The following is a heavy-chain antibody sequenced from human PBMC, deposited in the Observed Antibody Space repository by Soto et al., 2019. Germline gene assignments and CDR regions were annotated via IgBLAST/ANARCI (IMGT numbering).Heavy chain of an antibody. Sequence: SDTLSLTCTVSGGSISISSYYWCWVREPPRKGLEWIGSIYYSGSTYYNPSLKSRVTISVDTSKNQFSLKLSSVTAADTAVYYCARHRASMVRGAGWFDPWGQGNVVTVSS. CDR1: GGSISISSYY. V-gene: IGHV4-39*01. D-gene: IGHD3-10*01. CDR2: IYYSGST. CDR3: ARHRASMVRGAGWFDP. J-gene: IGHJ5*02.